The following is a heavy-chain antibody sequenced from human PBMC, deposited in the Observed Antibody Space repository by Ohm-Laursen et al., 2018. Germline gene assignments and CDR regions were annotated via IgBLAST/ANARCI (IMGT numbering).Heavy chain of an antibody. J-gene: IGHJ4*02. D-gene: IGHD3-3*01. CDR1: GFTFSDYY. CDR2: ISSSGSTM. CDR3: GRGTIFGVVAY. Sequence: SLRLSCAASGFTFSDYYMTWIRQAPGKGLERVSYISSSGSTMYHADSVKGRFTISRDNAKNSLYLQMNSLRAEDTAVYYCGRGTIFGVVAYWGQGTLVTVSS. V-gene: IGHV3-11*01.